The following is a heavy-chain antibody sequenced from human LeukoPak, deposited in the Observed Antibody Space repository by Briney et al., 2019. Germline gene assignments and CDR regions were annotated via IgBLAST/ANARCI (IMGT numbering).Heavy chain of an antibody. CDR1: GGSISTYY. J-gene: IGHJ5*02. CDR2: IYYTGST. V-gene: IGHV4-59*01. Sequence: SETLSLTCTVSGGSISTYYWSWLQQPPGKGLEWIGYIYYTGSTSYNPSLKSRVTMTLDASKNQFSLELNSVTPADTAVYYCARGGNYWPQWWFDPWGRGTLVSVSS. CDR3: ARGGNYWPQWWFDP. D-gene: IGHD1-26*01.